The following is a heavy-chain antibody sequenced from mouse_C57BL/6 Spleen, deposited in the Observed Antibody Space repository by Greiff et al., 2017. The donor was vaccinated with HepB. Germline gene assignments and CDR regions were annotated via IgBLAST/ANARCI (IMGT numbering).Heavy chain of an antibody. CDR3: ARIITTVVDPYYFDD. J-gene: IGHJ2*01. CDR2: IYPRSGKT. Sequence: VQLQQSGAELARPGASVKLSCKASGYTFTSYGISWVKQRTGQGLEWIGEIYPRSGKTYYNEKFTGKATLTEDKYSRTAYMELRSLTSEDSAVYCCARIITTVVDPYYFDDWGQGTTLTVSS. V-gene: IGHV1-81*01. D-gene: IGHD1-1*01. CDR1: GYTFTSYG.